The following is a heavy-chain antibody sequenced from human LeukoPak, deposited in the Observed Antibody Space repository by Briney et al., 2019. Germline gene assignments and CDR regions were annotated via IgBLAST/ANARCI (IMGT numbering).Heavy chain of an antibody. V-gene: IGHV3-7*01. CDR1: GIRFDDYW. CDR2: IKEDGGEM. Sequence: GGSLRLSCTVSGIRFDDYWMSWVRQAPGKGLEWVANIKEDGGEMYYVDSVKGRFIISRDNAKNSVYLQMNILRVEDTAVYYCASGMIEFDYWGQGTLVTVSS. CDR3: ASGMIEFDY. D-gene: IGHD1-14*01. J-gene: IGHJ4*02.